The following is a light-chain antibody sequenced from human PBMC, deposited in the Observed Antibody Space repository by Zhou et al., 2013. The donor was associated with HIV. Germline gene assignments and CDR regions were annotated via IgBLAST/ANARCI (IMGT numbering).Light chain of an antibody. Sequence: EIVLTQSPGTLSLSPGERATLSCRASQSVSSNLAWYQQKPGQAPSLLIYDASTRATGIPARFSGSGSGTDFTLTISRLEPEDFAVYYCQQYGSSAWTFGQGTKVEIK. J-gene: IGKJ1*01. CDR3: QQYGSSAWT. CDR2: DAS. V-gene: IGKV3-20*01. CDR1: QSVSSN.